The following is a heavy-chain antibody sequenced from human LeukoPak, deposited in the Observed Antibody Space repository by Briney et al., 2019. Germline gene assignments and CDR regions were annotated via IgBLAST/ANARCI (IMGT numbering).Heavy chain of an antibody. CDR1: GYTFTSYG. V-gene: IGHV1-18*01. CDR2: ISAYNGNT. J-gene: IGHJ4*02. CDR3: ARGGATYYDISTGYLFDY. Sequence: VASVKVSCKASGYTFTSYGISWVRQAPGQGLEWMGWISAYNGNTNYAQKLQGRVTMTTDTSTSTAYMELRSLRSDDTAVYYCARGGATYYDISTGYLFDYWGQGTLVTVSS. D-gene: IGHD3-9*01.